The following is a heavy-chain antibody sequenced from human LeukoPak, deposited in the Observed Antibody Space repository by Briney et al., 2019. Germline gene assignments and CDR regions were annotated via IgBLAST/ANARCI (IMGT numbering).Heavy chain of an antibody. CDR3: ARVAGGDWYYFDF. Sequence: SVKVSCKASGGTFSSYAISWVRQAPGQGLEWMGGIIPIFGTANYAQKFQGRVTITADESTSAAYMELSRLGSDDTAVYYCARVAGGDWYYFDFWGQGSLVTVSS. CDR2: IIPIFGTA. CDR1: GGTFSSYA. V-gene: IGHV1-69*13. J-gene: IGHJ4*02. D-gene: IGHD2-21*02.